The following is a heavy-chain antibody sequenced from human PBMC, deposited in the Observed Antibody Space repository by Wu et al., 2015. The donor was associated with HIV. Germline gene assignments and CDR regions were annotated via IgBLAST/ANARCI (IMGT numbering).Heavy chain of an antibody. Sequence: QVQLEQSGAEMKKPGASVMLSCKTSGYNFIDYYIYWVRQAPGQGLEWMGWINPNSGGANYASKFQGRVTMTRDTSISTAYMELSRLRSDDTAVYYCARDEPLLWFGDFDYWGQGTLVTVSS. CDR3: ARDEPLLWFGDFDY. D-gene: IGHD3-10*01. CDR1: GYNFIDYY. J-gene: IGHJ4*02. V-gene: IGHV1-2*02. CDR2: INPNSGGA.